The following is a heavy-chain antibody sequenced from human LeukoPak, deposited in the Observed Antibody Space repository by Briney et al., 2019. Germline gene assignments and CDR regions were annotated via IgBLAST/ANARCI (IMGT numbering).Heavy chain of an antibody. Sequence: PSETLSLTCTVSAGSISSYYWSWIRQPPGKGLEWIGYIYYSGSTNYNPSLKSRVTISVDTSKNQFSLKLSSVTAADTAVYYCARDRDGSGLFDYWGQGTLVTVSS. CDR2: IYYSGST. CDR3: ARDRDGSGLFDY. CDR1: AGSISSYY. D-gene: IGHD3-10*01. V-gene: IGHV4-59*01. J-gene: IGHJ4*02.